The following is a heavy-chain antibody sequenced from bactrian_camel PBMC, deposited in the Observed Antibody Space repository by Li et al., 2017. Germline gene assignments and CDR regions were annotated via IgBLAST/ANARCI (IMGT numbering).Heavy chain of an antibody. V-gene: IGHV3S31*01. Sequence: VQLVESGGGSVQAGGSLRLSCAASGDGYSSAVMGWFRRAPGKERQGVASIYRGGGSTYYGDSVRGRFAISLDSAKNTMYLQMNNLKPEDTAMYYCAAVSTTVVAKAVCREVWDYYPMDYWGQGTQVTVS. CDR2: IYRGGGST. CDR1: GDGYSSAV. D-gene: IGHD5*01. J-gene: IGHJ7*01.